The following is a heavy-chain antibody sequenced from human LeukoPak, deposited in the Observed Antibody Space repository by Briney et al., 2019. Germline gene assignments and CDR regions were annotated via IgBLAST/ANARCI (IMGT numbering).Heavy chain of an antibody. CDR1: GYTFTGYY. V-gene: IGHV1-2*02. CDR2: INPNSGGT. Sequence: GASVKVSCKASGYTFTGYYMHWVRQAPGQGLEWMGWINPNSGGTNYAQKFQGRVTMTEDTSTDTAYMELSSLRSEDTAVYYCATTSLYGSGNLWAFDYWGQGTLVTVSS. J-gene: IGHJ4*02. CDR3: ATTSLYGSGNLWAFDY. D-gene: IGHD3-10*01.